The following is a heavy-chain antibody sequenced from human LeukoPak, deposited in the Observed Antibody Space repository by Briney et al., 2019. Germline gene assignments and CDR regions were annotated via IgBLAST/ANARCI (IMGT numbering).Heavy chain of an antibody. J-gene: IGHJ3*02. CDR1: GYTFTTYY. V-gene: IGHV1-46*01. CDR2: INPSGGST. Sequence: ASVKVSCKASGYTFTTYYVHWVRQAPGQGLEWKGIINPSGGSTTYAQKFRGRLTMTRDTSTSTAYMELRSLRSDDTAVYYCARPTGGWELLQDAFDIWGQGTMVTVSS. D-gene: IGHD1-26*01. CDR3: ARPTGGWELLQDAFDI.